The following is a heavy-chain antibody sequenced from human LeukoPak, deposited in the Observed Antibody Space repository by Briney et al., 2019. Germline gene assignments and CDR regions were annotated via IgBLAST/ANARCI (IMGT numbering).Heavy chain of an antibody. CDR1: GYTFTSYY. CDR3: AVTIYDSSGYYSGYFDY. V-gene: IGHV1-46*01. CDR2: INPSGGST. Sequence: ASMKVSCKASGYTFTSYYMHWVRQAPGQGLEWMGIINPSGGSTSYAQKFQGRVTMTRDTSTSTVYMELSSLRSEDTAVYYCAVTIYDSSGYYSGYFDYWGQGTLVTVSS. D-gene: IGHD3-22*01. J-gene: IGHJ4*02.